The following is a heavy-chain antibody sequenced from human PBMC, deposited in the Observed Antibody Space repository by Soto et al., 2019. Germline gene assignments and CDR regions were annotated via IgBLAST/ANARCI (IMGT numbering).Heavy chain of an antibody. J-gene: IGHJ4*02. D-gene: IGHD5-12*01. CDR1: GVTFISYG. CDR3: AKAFPVEMATIDY. Sequence: GGSLRLSCASSGVTFISYGMHWVRQAPGKGLEWVAVISYDGSNKYYADSVKGRFTISRDNSKNTLYLQMNSLRAEDTAVYYCAKAFPVEMATIDYWGQGTLVTVSS. V-gene: IGHV3-30*18. CDR2: ISYDGSNK.